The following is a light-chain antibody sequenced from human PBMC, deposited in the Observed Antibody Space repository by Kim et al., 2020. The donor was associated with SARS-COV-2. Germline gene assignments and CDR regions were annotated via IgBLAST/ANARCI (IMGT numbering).Light chain of an antibody. CDR2: QDS. J-gene: IGLJ2*01. CDR1: KLGDKY. Sequence: SYELTQPPSVSVSPGQTASITCPGDKLGDKYACWYQQKPGQSPVLVIYQDSKRPSGIPERFSGSNSGNTATLTISGTQAMDEADYYCQAWDSSHVVFGGG. CDR3: QAWDSSHVV. V-gene: IGLV3-1*01.